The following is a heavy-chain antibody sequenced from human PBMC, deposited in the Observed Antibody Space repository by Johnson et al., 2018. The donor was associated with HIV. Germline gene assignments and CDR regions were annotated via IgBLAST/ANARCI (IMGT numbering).Heavy chain of an antibody. V-gene: IGHV3-30*02. J-gene: IGHJ3*02. Sequence: QMALVESGGGVVQPGRSLRLSCAASGCTFSLYGMQWVRQASGNGLERVALIRDDGSTKSDADSAKGRFSISRDNSKNTLYLQMRADDTAVYDCARGKGAAAAEAFDIWGQGTMVTVSS. CDR2: IRDDGSTK. D-gene: IGHD6-13*01. CDR1: GCTFSLYG. CDR3: ARGKGAAAAEAFDI.